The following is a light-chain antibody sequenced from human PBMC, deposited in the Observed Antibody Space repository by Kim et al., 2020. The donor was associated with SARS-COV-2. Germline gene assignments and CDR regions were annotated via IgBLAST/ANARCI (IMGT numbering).Light chain of an antibody. CDR1: RSDVGGYNY. Sequence: GQSVTISCTGTRSDVGGYNYVSWYQQHPGKAPKLMIYEVNKRPSGVPDRFSGSKSGDTASLTLSGLQAEDEADYYCSSYAGINNLVFGGGTQLTVL. J-gene: IGLJ2*01. CDR2: EVN. V-gene: IGLV2-8*01. CDR3: SSYAGINNLV.